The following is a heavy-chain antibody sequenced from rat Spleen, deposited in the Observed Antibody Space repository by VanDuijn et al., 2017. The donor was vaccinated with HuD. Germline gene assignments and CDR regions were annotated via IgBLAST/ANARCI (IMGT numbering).Heavy chain of an antibody. CDR1: GFTFSDYN. Sequence: EVQLVESGGGLVQPGRSLKLSCAASGFTFSDYNMAWVRQAPKKGLEWVATITYDGSSTYYRDSVKGRFTNTRHNATTTQYLQMDSLRSEDTATDYCARRHYDGAYGYFDFWGPGTMVTVSS. D-gene: IGHD1-12*02. CDR3: ARRHYDGAYGYFDF. J-gene: IGHJ1*01. V-gene: IGHV5-7*01. CDR2: ITYDGSST.